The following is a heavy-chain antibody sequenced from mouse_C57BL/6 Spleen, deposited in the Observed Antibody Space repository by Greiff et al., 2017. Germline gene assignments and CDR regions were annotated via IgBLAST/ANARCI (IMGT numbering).Heavy chain of an antibody. V-gene: IGHV5-17*01. CDR1: GFTFSDYG. CDR3: AGGGSGRWDYGV. J-gene: IGHJ1*03. CDR2: IGSGSGTT. Sequence: EVQVVESGGGLVKPGASLKLSCAASGFTFSDYGMHWVRQGPEKGLEWVAYIGSGSGTTNYADTVKGRFTISRDNATNTLCLQMTRLTSEDTAMYYCAGGGSGRWDYGVRGTGATVT. D-gene: IGHD1-1*01.